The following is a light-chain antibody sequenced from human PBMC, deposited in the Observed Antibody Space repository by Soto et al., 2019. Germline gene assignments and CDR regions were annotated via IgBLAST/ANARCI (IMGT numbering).Light chain of an antibody. CDR3: QVWDSSSDHPWV. CDR1: NIGRKS. V-gene: IGLV3-21*02. CDR2: DYS. J-gene: IGLJ3*02. Sequence: SYELTQPPSVSVALGQTARVTCGGNNIGRKSVHWYQQMPGQAPVLVVSDYSDRPSGIPERFSGSKSGNTATLTISRVEAGDEADYYCQVWDSSSDHPWVFGGGTKLTVL.